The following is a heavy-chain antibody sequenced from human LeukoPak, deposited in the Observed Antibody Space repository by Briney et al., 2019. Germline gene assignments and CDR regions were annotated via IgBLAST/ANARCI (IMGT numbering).Heavy chain of an antibody. Sequence: ASVKVSCKASGYTFTGYYMHWVRQAPGQGLEWMGWINPNSGGTNYAQKFQGRVTMTRNTSISTAYMELSRLRSDDTAVYYCARGQATVPTDRDAFDIWGQGTMVTVSS. CDR2: INPNSGGT. CDR3: ARGQATVPTDRDAFDI. J-gene: IGHJ3*02. D-gene: IGHD4-17*01. V-gene: IGHV1-2*02. CDR1: GYTFTGYY.